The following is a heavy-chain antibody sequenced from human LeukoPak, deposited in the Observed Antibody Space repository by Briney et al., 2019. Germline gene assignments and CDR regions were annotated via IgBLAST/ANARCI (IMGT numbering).Heavy chain of an antibody. CDR3: APAGAQITGGPAY. Sequence: GGSLRLSCAASGFTFSSYAMSWVRQAPGKGPEWVANIKYDGSEKYYVDSVKGRFTVSRDNAKNSLYLQMNSLRAEDTALYYCAPAGAQITGGPAYWGQGTPVTVSS. J-gene: IGHJ4*02. CDR1: GFTFSSYA. V-gene: IGHV3-7*03. D-gene: IGHD1-14*01. CDR2: IKYDGSEK.